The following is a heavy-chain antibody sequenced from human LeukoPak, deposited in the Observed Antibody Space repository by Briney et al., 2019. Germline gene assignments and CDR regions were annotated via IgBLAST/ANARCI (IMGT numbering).Heavy chain of an antibody. V-gene: IGHV3-53*01. CDR2: IYSGGST. CDR1: GFTVSSNY. J-gene: IGHJ4*02. D-gene: IGHD3-10*01. Sequence: GGSLRLSCAASGFTVSSNYMSWVRQAPGKGLEWVSVIYSGGSTYYADSVKGRFTISRDNSKNTLYLQMNSLRAEDTAVYYCATIKVRANNYDTDGFEYWGQGALVTVSS. CDR3: ATIKVRANNYDTDGFEY.